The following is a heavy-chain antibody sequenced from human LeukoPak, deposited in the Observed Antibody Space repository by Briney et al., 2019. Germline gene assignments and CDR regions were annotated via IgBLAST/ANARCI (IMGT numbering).Heavy chain of an antibody. CDR1: GYTFTSYD. D-gene: IGHD4-17*01. CDR3: ARGKGTTVTYNWFDP. V-gene: IGHV1-8*03. Sequence: ASVKVSCKASGYTFTSYDINWVRQATGQGLEWMGWMNPNSGNTDYAQKFQGRVTITRNTSISTAYMELSSLRSEDTAVYYCARGKGTTVTYNWFDPWGQGTLVTVSS. CDR2: MNPNSGNT. J-gene: IGHJ5*02.